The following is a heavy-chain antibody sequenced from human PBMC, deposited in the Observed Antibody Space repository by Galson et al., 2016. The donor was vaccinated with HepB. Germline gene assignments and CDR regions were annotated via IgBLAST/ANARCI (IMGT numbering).Heavy chain of an antibody. Sequence: SLRLSCAASEFTFSSYSMNWVRQAPGKGLEWVAKIEHDGSGTYYVDSVKGRFTISRDNAESSLYLQMNSLRAEDTAVYYCARDRGGDSLYWGQGTLVTVSS. D-gene: IGHD2-21*02. J-gene: IGHJ4*02. CDR2: IEHDGSGT. CDR1: EFTFSSYS. V-gene: IGHV3-7*01. CDR3: ARDRGGDSLY.